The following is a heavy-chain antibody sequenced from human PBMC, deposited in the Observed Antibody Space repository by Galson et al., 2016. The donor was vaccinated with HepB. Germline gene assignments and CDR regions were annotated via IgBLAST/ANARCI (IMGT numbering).Heavy chain of an antibody. Sequence: QSGAEVKKPGESLRISCIGSGYSFTNYWISWVRQMPGKGLEWMGRIDPSDSYTDYSPSFQGHVTTSPDRSISTAYLQWSSLKASDTAMYYCARHSYSGYDGALDYWGQGTLVTVSS. V-gene: IGHV5-10-1*01. D-gene: IGHD5-12*01. J-gene: IGHJ4*02. CDR1: GYSFTNYW. CDR2: IDPSDSYT. CDR3: ARHSYSGYDGALDY.